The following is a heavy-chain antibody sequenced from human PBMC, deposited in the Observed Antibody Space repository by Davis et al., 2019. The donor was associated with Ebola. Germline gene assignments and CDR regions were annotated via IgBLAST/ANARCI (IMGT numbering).Heavy chain of an antibody. V-gene: IGHV4-31*03. CDR3: ARHMTTVTQHGSWFDP. D-gene: IGHD4-17*01. J-gene: IGHJ5*02. CDR1: GGSISSGGHY. Sequence: PSETLSLTCTVSGGSISSGGHYWSWIRQHPGKGLEWIGYIYYSGSTYYNPSLKSRVTISVDTSKNQFSLKLSSVTAADTAVYYCARHMTTVTQHGSWFDPWGQGTLVTVSS. CDR2: IYYSGST.